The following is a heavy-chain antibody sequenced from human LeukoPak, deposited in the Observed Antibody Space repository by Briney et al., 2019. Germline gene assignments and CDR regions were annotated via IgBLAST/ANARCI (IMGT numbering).Heavy chain of an antibody. V-gene: IGHV4-34*01. CDR1: GGSFSGYD. CDR2: IDHSGST. Sequence: SETLSLTCAVYGGSFSGYDWSWIRQPPAKGLEWIGEIDHSGSTNHNPSLKSRVTIPVDTSKNQFSLKLSSVTAADTAVYFYATRQSNGWYDWFDPWGQGTLVTVSS. D-gene: IGHD6-19*01. CDR3: ATRQSNGWYDWFDP. J-gene: IGHJ5*02.